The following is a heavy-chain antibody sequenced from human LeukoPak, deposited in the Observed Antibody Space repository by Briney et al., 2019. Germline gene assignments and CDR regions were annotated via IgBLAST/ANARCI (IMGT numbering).Heavy chain of an antibody. Sequence: GGSLRLSCAASGFTFSSYSMNWVRQAPGKGLEWVSSISSSSSYIYYADSVKGRFTISRDNAKNSPYLRMNSLRAEDTAVYYCARLGEPGDYDILTGPGDAFDIWGQGTMVTVSS. CDR2: ISSSSSYI. CDR1: GFTFSSYS. CDR3: ARLGEPGDYDILTGPGDAFDI. D-gene: IGHD3-9*01. V-gene: IGHV3-21*01. J-gene: IGHJ3*02.